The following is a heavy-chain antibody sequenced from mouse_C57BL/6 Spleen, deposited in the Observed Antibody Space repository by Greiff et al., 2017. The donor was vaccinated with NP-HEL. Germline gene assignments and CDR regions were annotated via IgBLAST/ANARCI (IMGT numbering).Heavy chain of an antibody. CDR1: GYTFTSYW. J-gene: IGHJ1*03. V-gene: IGHV1-69*01. CDR2: IDPSDSYT. CDR3: ARRATTVVVPYWDFDV. D-gene: IGHD1-1*01. Sequence: QVQLQQPGAELVMPGASVKLSCKASGYTFTSYWMHWVKQRPGQGLEWIGEIDPSDSYTNYNQKFKGQSTLTVDKSSSTAYMQLSSLTSEDSAVYYWARRATTVVVPYWDFDVWGTGTTVTVSS.